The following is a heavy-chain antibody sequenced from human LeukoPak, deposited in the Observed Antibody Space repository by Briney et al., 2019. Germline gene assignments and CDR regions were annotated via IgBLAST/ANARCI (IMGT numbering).Heavy chain of an antibody. CDR3: ARDNDSPDAFDI. CDR2: ISGGGDST. J-gene: IGHJ3*02. V-gene: IGHV3-23*01. Sequence: PGGSLRLSCAASGLTFGNFAMSWVRQAPGKGLEWVSAISGGGDSTYYADSVKGRFTVSRDNSKNTLYLQMNSLTDDDTAVYYCARDNDSPDAFDIWGQGTMVTVSS. CDR1: GLTFGNFA. D-gene: IGHD5-18*01.